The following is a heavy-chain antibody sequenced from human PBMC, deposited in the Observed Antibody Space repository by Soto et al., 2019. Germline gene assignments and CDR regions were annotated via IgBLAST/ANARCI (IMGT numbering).Heavy chain of an antibody. CDR2: IIPILGIA. CDR3: AGKTSGYQHWYFDL. J-gene: IGHJ2*01. D-gene: IGHD3-22*01. Sequence: QVQLVQSGAEVKKPGSSVKVSCKASGGTFSSYTISWVRQAPGQGLEWMGRIIPILGIANYAQKFQGRVTNPADNSTSTPYLELGSLRSEDTPVYYCAGKTSGYQHWYFDLWGRGTLVTVSS. V-gene: IGHV1-69*02. CDR1: GGTFSSYT.